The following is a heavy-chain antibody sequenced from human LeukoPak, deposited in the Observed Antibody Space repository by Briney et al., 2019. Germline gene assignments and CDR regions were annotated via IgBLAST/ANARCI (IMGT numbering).Heavy chain of an antibody. D-gene: IGHD3-10*01. CDR3: ARVGPGANDYFDY. V-gene: IGHV4-59*01. J-gene: IGHJ4*02. Sequence: SETLSLTCTVSGGSISSYYWSWIRQPPGKGLEWIGYIYYSGSTNYNPSLKSRVTISVDTSKNQFSLKLSSVTAAGTAVYYCARVGPGANDYFDYWGQGTLVTVSS. CDR1: GGSISSYY. CDR2: IYYSGST.